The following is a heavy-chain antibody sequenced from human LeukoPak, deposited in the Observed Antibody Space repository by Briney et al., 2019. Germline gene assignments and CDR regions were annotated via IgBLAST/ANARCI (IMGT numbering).Heavy chain of an antibody. D-gene: IGHD2-8*02. CDR1: GGSISNYY. Sequence: SETLSLTCTVSGGSISNYYWGWIRQPPGKGLEWIGYIYYSGSTNYNPSLQSRVTISVDTSKNQFSLNLSSVTAAATARYYFTGAPLLLAAFDIWGQGTMVTVSS. CDR3: TGAPLLLAAFDI. CDR2: IYYSGST. V-gene: IGHV4-59*01. J-gene: IGHJ3*02.